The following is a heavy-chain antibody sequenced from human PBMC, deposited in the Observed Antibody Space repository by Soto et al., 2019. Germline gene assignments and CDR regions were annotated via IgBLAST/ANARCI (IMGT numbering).Heavy chain of an antibody. CDR1: GGSISSGNDS. Sequence: QLRLQESGSGLVKPSQTLSLTCAVSGGSISSGNDSWSWIRQPPGKGLEWIGYIFHSGSPYYNPSLKSRVTISVDRYKNQFSLRLSSVTAADTAVYYCARDLHDYGDWYFDLWGRGTLVTISS. J-gene: IGHJ2*01. V-gene: IGHV4-30-2*01. CDR2: IFHSGSP. CDR3: ARDLHDYGDWYFDL. D-gene: IGHD4-17*01.